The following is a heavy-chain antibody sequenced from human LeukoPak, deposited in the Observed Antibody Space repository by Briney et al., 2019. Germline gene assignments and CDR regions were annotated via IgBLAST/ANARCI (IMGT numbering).Heavy chain of an antibody. CDR3: ARVGVYYDSSGYYFDY. CDR2: IIPIFGTA. V-gene: IGHV1-69*05. Sequence: SVKVSCRASGGTFSSYAISWVRQAPGQGLEWMGGIIPIFGTANYAQKFQGRVTITTDESTSTAYMELSSLRSEDTAVYYCARVGVYYDSSGYYFDYWGQGTLVTVSS. CDR1: GGTFSSYA. J-gene: IGHJ4*02. D-gene: IGHD3-22*01.